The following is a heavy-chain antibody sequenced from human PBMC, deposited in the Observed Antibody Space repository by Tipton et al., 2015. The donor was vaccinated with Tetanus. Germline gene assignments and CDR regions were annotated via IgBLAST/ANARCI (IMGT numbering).Heavy chain of an antibody. CDR2: IYYSGST. V-gene: IGHV4-39*07. Sequence: TLSLTCTVSGGSISSSSYYWGWIRQPPGKGLEWIGSIYYSGSTYYNPSLKSRVTISVDTSKNQFSLKLSSVTAADTAVYYCARESTLAATRYSFDYWGQGTLVTVSS. D-gene: IGHD2-15*01. CDR1: GGSISSSSYY. J-gene: IGHJ4*02. CDR3: ARESTLAATRYSFDY.